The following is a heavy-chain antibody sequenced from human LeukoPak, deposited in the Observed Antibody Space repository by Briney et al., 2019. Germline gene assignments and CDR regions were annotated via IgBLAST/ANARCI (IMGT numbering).Heavy chain of an antibody. CDR1: GFTFSSYE. D-gene: IGHD3-10*02. CDR2: ISSRGSTI. J-gene: IGHJ6*04. V-gene: IGHV3-48*03. Sequence: PGGSLRLSCAASGFTFSSYEMNWVRQAPGKGLEWVSYISSRGSTIYYADSVKGRFTISRDNAKNSLYLQMNSLGAEDTTVYYCAELGITMIGGVWGKGTTVTISS. CDR3: AELGITMIGGV.